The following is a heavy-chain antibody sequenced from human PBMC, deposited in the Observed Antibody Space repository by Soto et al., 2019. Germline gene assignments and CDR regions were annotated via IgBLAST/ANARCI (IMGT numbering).Heavy chain of an antibody. J-gene: IGHJ4*02. CDR1: GGSISSYY. D-gene: IGHD6-6*01. CDR2: IYYSGST. CDR3: AREYMGSSGYDY. Sequence: PSETLSLTCTVSGGSISSYYWSWIRQPPGKGLEWIGYIYYSGSTNYNPSLKSRVTISVDTSKNQFSLKLSSVTAADTAVYYCAREYMGSSGYDYWGQGTLVTVS. V-gene: IGHV4-59*01.